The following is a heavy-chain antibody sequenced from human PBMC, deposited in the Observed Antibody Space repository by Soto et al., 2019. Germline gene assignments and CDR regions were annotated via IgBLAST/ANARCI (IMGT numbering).Heavy chain of an antibody. CDR2: IYPSGTS. D-gene: IGHD1-26*01. V-gene: IGHV4-30-2*06. J-gene: IGHJ6*03. CDR1: GDSISGGCFS. CDR3: ARPGKGFYYYYYMDV. Sequence: SETLSLTCAVSGDSISGGCFSWNWIRQSPGKGLEWIGYIYPSGTSYYNPSLKSRVTISVDKSQNQFSLKLSSVTAADTAVYYCARPGKGFYYYYYMDVWGKGTTVTVSS.